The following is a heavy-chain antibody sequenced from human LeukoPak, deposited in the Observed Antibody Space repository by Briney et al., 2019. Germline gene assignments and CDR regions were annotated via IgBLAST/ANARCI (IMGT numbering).Heavy chain of an antibody. Sequence: GSLRLSCAASGFTVSSNYMSWVRQAPGKGLEWVSVIYSGGSTYYSDSVTGRFTISRDNSKNTLYLQMNSLRAEDTAVYYCAREEAYYHIFPPGNGMDVWGQGTTVTVSS. V-gene: IGHV3-66*02. CDR1: GFTVSSNY. CDR2: IYSGGST. J-gene: IGHJ6*02. CDR3: AREEAYYHIFPPGNGMDV. D-gene: IGHD3-9*01.